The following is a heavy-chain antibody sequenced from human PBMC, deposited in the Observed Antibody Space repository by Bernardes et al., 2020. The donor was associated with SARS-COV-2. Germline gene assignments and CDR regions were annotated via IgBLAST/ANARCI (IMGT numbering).Heavy chain of an antibody. Sequence: GGSLRLSCAANGFTFSTYTMDWVRKAPGMRLEWLSAITGSGDRKWYADSVKGRFTVSRDNSRNTLYLQIDSLRVEDTAVNYCTKPFPAGGDDWDIHWGQGTLLTVSS. J-gene: IGHJ1*01. D-gene: IGHD2-21*02. V-gene: IGHV3-23*01. CDR1: GFTFSTYT. CDR2: ITGSGDRK. CDR3: TKPFPAGGDDWDIH.